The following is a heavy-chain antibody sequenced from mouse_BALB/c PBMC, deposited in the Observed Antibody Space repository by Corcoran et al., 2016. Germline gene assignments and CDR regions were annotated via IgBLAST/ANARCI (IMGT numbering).Heavy chain of an antibody. CDR3: ARWDGNYVDAMDY. V-gene: IGHV1S136*01. D-gene: IGHD2-1*01. J-gene: IGHJ4*01. Sequence: EVQLQQSGPELVKSGASVKMSCKASGYTFTSYVMHWVKQKPGQGLEWIGYINPYNDGTKYNEKFKGKATLTSDKSSSTAYMELSSLTSEDSAVYYCARWDGNYVDAMDYWGQGTSVTVSS. CDR2: INPYNDGT. CDR1: GYTFTSYV.